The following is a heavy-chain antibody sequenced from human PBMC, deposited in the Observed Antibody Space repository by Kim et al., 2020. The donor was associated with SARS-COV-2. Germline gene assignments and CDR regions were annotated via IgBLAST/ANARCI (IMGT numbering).Heavy chain of an antibody. V-gene: IGHV3-23*01. CDR3: AKWGLSFGDLEDY. CDR1: GFTFSSYA. Sequence: GGSLRLSCAASGFTFSSYAMSWVRQAPGKGTEWVSLISGGGDSTYSADSVKGRFTISRDNSKNTLYLQMNSLRAEDTAVYYCAKWGLSFGDLEDYWGQGTLITVSS. J-gene: IGHJ4*02. CDR2: ISGGGDST. D-gene: IGHD3-10*01.